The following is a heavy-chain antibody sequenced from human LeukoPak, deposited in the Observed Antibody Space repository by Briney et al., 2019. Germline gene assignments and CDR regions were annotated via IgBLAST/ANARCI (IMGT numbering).Heavy chain of an antibody. D-gene: IGHD6-19*01. CDR3: AAVAGHNPDDAFDI. Sequence: SVKVSCKASGFTFTSSAMQWVRQARGQRLEWIGWIVVGSGNTNYAQKFQERVTITRDMSTSTAYMELSSLRSEDTAVYYCAAVAGHNPDDAFDIWGHGTMVTVSS. J-gene: IGHJ3*02. CDR1: GFTFTSSA. V-gene: IGHV1-58*02. CDR2: IVVGSGNT.